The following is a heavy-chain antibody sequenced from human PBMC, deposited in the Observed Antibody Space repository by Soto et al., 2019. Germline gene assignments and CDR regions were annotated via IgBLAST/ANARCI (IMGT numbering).Heavy chain of an antibody. Sequence: TGGSLRLSCAASGFTFSSYAMSWVRQAPGKGLEWVSAISGSGGSTYYADSVKGRFTISRDNSKNTLYLQMNSLRAEDTAVYYCAKRYCSSTSCYYPHYFDYWGQGTLVTVSS. V-gene: IGHV3-23*01. D-gene: IGHD2-2*01. CDR2: ISGSGGST. CDR3: AKRYCSSTSCYYPHYFDY. J-gene: IGHJ4*02. CDR1: GFTFSSYA.